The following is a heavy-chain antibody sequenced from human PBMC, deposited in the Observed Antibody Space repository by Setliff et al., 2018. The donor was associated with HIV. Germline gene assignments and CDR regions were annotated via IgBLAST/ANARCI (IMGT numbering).Heavy chain of an antibody. V-gene: IGHV3-15*01. D-gene: IGHD1-26*01. J-gene: IGHJ3*02. CDR3: TTGTGWELLGAFDI. CDR1: GFTFNNTW. CDR2: IKRKTDGGTT. Sequence: GGSLRLSCAGSGFTFNNTWMSWVRQAPGKGLEWVGRIKRKTDGGTTDYAAPVKGRFTISRDDSKNTLYLQMNSLKTEDTGVYFCTTGTGWELLGAFDIWGPGTMVTVSS.